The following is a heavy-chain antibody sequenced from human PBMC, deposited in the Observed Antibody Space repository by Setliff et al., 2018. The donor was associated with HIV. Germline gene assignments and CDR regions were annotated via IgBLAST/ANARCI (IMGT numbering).Heavy chain of an antibody. CDR1: GFTFFDYA. J-gene: IGHJ4*02. D-gene: IGHD3-9*01. V-gene: IGHV3-21*04. CDR3: AREPYYDILTGYLDY. CDR2: ISSSGSYI. Sequence: GGSLRLSCAASGFTFFDYALNWVRQAPGKGLEWVSSISSSGSYIYYADSVKGRFTISRDNAKNSLYLQMNSLRAEDTALYYCAREPYYDILTGYLDYWGQGALVTVSS.